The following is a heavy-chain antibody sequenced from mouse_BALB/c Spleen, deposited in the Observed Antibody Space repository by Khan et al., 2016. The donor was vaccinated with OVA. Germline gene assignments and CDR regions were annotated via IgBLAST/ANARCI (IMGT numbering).Heavy chain of an antibody. CDR3: ASSNYYGSSLYAMDY. CDR1: GYTFTSYW. V-gene: IGHV1S41*01. Sequence: DLVKPGASVKLSCKASGYTFTSYWINWIKQRPGQGLEWIGRIGPGSGSTSYNEMFKGKATLTVDTSSSTAHIQLSSLSSEASAVFYCASSNYYGSSLYAMDYWGQGTSVTFSS. D-gene: IGHD1-1*01. CDR2: IGPGSGST. J-gene: IGHJ4*01.